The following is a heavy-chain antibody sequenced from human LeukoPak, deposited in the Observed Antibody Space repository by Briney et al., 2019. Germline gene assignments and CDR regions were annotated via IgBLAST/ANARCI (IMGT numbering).Heavy chain of an antibody. CDR3: ASQDCSGGSCPWSFDY. J-gene: IGHJ4*02. CDR2: IYYSGST. D-gene: IGHD2-15*01. Sequence: PSETLSLTCTVSGGSISSGDYYWSWIRQPPGKGLEWIGYIYYSGSTYYNPSLKSRVTISVDTSKNQFSLKLSSVTAADTAVYYCASQDCSGGSCPWSFDYWGQGTLVTVSS. CDR1: GGSISSGDYY. V-gene: IGHV4-30-4*01.